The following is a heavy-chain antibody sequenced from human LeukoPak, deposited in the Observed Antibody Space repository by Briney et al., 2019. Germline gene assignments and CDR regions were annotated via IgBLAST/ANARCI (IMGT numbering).Heavy chain of an antibody. V-gene: IGHV3-23*01. CDR3: AKAPLLWFGEPDY. J-gene: IGHJ4*02. Sequence: GGSLRLSCAASGFTFSSYAMSWVRQAPGKGLEWVSAISGSGGSTYYADSVKGRFTVSRDNSKNTLYLQMNSLRAEDTAVYYCAKAPLLWFGEPDYWGQGTLVTVSS. CDR1: GFTFSSYA. D-gene: IGHD3-10*01. CDR2: ISGSGGST.